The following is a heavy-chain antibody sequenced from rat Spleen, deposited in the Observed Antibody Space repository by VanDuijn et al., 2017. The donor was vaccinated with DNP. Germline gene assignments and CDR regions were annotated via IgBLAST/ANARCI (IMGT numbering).Heavy chain of an antibody. CDR2: ISTSGDSS. J-gene: IGHJ3*01. D-gene: IGHD1-2*01. CDR3: VRHEDSSSHIYGFAY. CDR1: GFTFSNFD. V-gene: IGHV5-25*01. Sequence: EVQLVESGGGLVQPGRSLKLSCVASGFTFSNFDMAWVRQAPTKGLEWVASISTSGDSSYYRDSVRGRFTVSRDNAKSTLSLQMDSLRSEDTASYYCVRHEDSSSHIYGFAYWGQGTLVTVSS.